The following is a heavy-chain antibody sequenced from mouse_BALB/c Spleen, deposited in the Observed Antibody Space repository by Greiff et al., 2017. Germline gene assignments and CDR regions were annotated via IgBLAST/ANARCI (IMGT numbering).Heavy chain of an antibody. J-gene: IGHJ2*01. Sequence: DVKLVESGGGLVQPGGSRKLSCAASGFTFSSFGMHWVRQAPEKGLEWVAYISSGSSTIYYADTVKGRFTISRDNPKNTLFLQMTSLRSEDTAMYYCARRMFDYWGQGTTLTVSS. CDR2: ISSGSSTI. CDR3: ARRMFDY. V-gene: IGHV5-17*02. CDR1: GFTFSSFG.